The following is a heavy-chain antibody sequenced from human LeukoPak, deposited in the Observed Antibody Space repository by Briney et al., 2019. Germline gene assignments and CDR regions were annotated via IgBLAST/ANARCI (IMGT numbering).Heavy chain of an antibody. D-gene: IGHD3-22*01. CDR2: ISYSGGT. J-gene: IGHJ4*02. CDR1: SGSISSYY. CDR3: ARAKYYYDSSGYSPEGFDY. V-gene: IGHV4-59*01. Sequence: SETLSLTCTVSSGSISSYYWSWIRQPPGKGLEWLGYISYSGGTNYNPSLKSRVTISIDTSKNQFSLKLRSVTAADTAVYYCARAKYYYDSSGYSPEGFDYWGQGTLVTVSS.